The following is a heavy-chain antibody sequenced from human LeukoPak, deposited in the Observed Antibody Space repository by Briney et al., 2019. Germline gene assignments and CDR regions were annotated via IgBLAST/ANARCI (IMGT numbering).Heavy chain of an antibody. Sequence: GGSLRLSCAASGFTFTSYWMTWLRQAPGKGLEWVANIKQDGSEKYYVDSPKGRFTISRDNAKNSLYLQMNSLRAEDTAVYYCARVRGYCSGGSCFPFDSWGQGTLVTVSS. CDR1: GFTFTSYW. D-gene: IGHD2-15*01. CDR3: ARVRGYCSGGSCFPFDS. J-gene: IGHJ4*02. CDR2: IKQDGSEK. V-gene: IGHV3-7*01.